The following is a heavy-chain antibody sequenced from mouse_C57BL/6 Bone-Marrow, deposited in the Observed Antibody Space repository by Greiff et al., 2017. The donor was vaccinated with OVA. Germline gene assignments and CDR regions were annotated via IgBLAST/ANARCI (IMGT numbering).Heavy chain of an antibody. V-gene: IGHV5-17*01. CDR1: GFTFSDYG. Sequence: EVNVVESGGGLVKPGGSLKLSCAASGFTFSDYGMHWVRQAPEKGLEWVAYISSGSSTIYYADTVKGRFTISRDNAKNTLFLQMTSLRSEDTAMYYCARWLRRSYAMDYWGQGTSVTVSS. CDR3: ARWLRRSYAMDY. D-gene: IGHD2-2*01. J-gene: IGHJ4*01. CDR2: ISSGSSTI.